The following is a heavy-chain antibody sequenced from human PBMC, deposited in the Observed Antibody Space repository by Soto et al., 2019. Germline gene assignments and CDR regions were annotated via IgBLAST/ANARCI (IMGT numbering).Heavy chain of an antibody. CDR3: ASGGGATDY. D-gene: IGHD1-26*01. Sequence: EVQLVESGGGLVQPGGSLRVSCAASGFTFSNYWMTWVRQAPGKGLVWVANIKQDGSTKSYVDSVKGRFTISRDNANNSLYLQMTSLRAEDAAVYYCASGGGATDYWGQGTLVTVSS. V-gene: IGHV3-7*01. CDR2: IKQDGSTK. CDR1: GFTFSNYW. J-gene: IGHJ4*02.